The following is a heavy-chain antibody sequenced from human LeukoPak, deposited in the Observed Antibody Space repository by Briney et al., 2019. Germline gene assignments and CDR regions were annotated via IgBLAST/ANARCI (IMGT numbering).Heavy chain of an antibody. Sequence: PSETLSLTCTVSGGSINNANYYWGWIRQPPGKGLEWIGSIYYSGSTFYNPSLKSRVTISVDTSKNQFTLNLNSVTAADTAVYYCARDSWRLKDAFDIWGQGTMVTVSS. D-gene: IGHD1-1*01. CDR2: IYYSGST. J-gene: IGHJ3*02. V-gene: IGHV4-39*06. CDR3: ARDSWRLKDAFDI. CDR1: GGSINNANYY.